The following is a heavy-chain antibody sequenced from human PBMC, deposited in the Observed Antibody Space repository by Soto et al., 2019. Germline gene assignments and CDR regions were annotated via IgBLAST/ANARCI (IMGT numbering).Heavy chain of an antibody. CDR2: IFWDDNN. D-gene: IGHD3-10*01. J-gene: IGHJ4*02. CDR1: GFSPTTNKMG. Sequence: VSWPTLVDPTQTPPLNCPLFGFSPTTNKMGVGLVRQPPGKALEWLALIFWDDNNIYSPSLKSRLTITKDTSIKQVVLTMTKMDPVDTATYYCVHRQGFGELIDWGPGILVTVSS. CDR3: VHRQGFGELID. V-gene: IGHV2-5*02.